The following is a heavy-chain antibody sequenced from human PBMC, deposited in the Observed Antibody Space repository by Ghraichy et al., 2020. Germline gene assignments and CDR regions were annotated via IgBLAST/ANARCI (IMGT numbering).Heavy chain of an antibody. CDR2: ISSSSYI. D-gene: IGHD6-19*01. CDR3: ARDRGSGWLGAEYFQH. Sequence: GESLNISCAASGFTFSNYNMNWVRQAPGKGLEWVSCISSSSYIYYTDSVKGRFTISRDNAKNSLYLQMNSLRAEDTAVYYCARDRGSGWLGAEYFQHWGQGTLVTVSS. V-gene: IGHV3-21*01. CDR1: GFTFSNYN. J-gene: IGHJ1*01.